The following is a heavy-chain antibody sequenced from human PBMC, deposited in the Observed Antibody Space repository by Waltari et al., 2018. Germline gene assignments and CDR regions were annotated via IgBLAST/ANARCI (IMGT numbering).Heavy chain of an antibody. CDR3: ARQAYSSWRWNYFDY. CDR2: IYPGDSDT. CDR1: GYSFTSYW. J-gene: IGHJ4*02. V-gene: IGHV5-51*01. D-gene: IGHD4-4*01. Sequence: EVQLVQSGAEVKKPGESLKISCKGSGYSFTSYWIGWVRQMPGKGLEWMGIIYPGDSDTRYSPSFQGQVTISADKSISTAYLQWSSLKASDTAMYYCARQAYSSWRWNYFDYWGQGTLVTVSS.